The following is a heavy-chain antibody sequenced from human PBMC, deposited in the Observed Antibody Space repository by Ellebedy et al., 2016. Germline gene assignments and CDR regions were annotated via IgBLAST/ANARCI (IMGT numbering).Heavy chain of an antibody. CDR3: ARKGGDEQWLDDGAWFDY. CDR1: GINFDGYA. V-gene: IGHV3-9*01. D-gene: IGHD6-19*01. CDR2: ISWNGNII. Sequence: GGSLRLXCVPSGINFDGYAMHWVRQSPGKGLEWVSGISWNGNIIGYADSVKGRFTISRDNAQNSLYLQMDSLRPEDTAFYYCARKGGDEQWLDDGAWFDYWGQGTLVTVSS. J-gene: IGHJ4*02.